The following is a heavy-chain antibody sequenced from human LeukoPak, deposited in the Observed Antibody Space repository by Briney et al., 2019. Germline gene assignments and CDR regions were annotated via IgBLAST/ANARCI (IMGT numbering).Heavy chain of an antibody. Sequence: PSETLSLTCTVSGGSIISSSFYWGWIRQPPGKGLEWIGEINHSGSTNYNPSLTRRVTMSVDTSKNQFSLNLSAATAADTAVYYCARARRGYVRLDYWGQGTLVTVSS. CDR1: GGSIISSSFY. CDR3: ARARRGYVRLDY. V-gene: IGHV4-39*07. J-gene: IGHJ4*02. CDR2: INHSGST. D-gene: IGHD5-12*01.